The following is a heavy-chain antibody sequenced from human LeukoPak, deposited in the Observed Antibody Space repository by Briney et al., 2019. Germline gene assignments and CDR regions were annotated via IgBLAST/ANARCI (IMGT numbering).Heavy chain of an antibody. D-gene: IGHD1-14*01. CDR3: VREGITKAFAL. CDR1: GFTFTDYY. Sequence: ASVKVSCKASGFTFTDYYMHWVRLAPGQGLEWMGYINPHSGVTSFPQKFRGRVTLTTDTSISAAYMEMSSLISDDTAMYYCVREGITKAFALWGQGALVTVSS. V-gene: IGHV1-2*02. J-gene: IGHJ4*02. CDR2: INPHSGVT.